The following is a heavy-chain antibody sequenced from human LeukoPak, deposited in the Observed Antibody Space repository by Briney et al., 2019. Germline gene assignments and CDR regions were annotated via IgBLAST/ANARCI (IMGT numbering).Heavy chain of an antibody. Sequence: ASVKVSCKASGGTFSSYAISWVRQAPGQGLEWMGGIIPIFGTANYAQKFQGRVTITADESTSTAYMELSSLRSEGTAVYYCARGGYYDSSGYIDYWGQGTLVTVSS. CDR3: ARGGYYDSSGYIDY. J-gene: IGHJ4*02. CDR2: IIPIFGTA. D-gene: IGHD3-22*01. V-gene: IGHV1-69*13. CDR1: GGTFSSYA.